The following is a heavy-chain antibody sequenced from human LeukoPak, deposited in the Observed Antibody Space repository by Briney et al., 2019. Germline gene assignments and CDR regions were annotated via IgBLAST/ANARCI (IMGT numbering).Heavy chain of an antibody. CDR2: INPNSGGT. Sequence: ASVKVSCKASGYTFTGYYMHWVRQAPGQGLEWMGWINPNSGGTNYAQKFQGRVTMTRDTSISTAYMEPSRLRSDDTAVYCCARVVRSGSHIDYWGQGTLVTVSS. CDR1: GYTFTGYY. D-gene: IGHD1-26*01. V-gene: IGHV1-2*02. J-gene: IGHJ4*02. CDR3: ARVVRSGSHIDY.